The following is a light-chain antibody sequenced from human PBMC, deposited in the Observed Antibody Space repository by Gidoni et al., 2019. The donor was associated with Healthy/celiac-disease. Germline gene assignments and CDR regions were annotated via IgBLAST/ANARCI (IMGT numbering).Light chain of an antibody. V-gene: IGLV1-40*01. CDR3: QSFDSSLRGPV. J-gene: IGLJ2*01. CDR1: RSNFGAGYD. CDR2: GNT. Sequence: QSVLTQPPSISGAPGQRVTISCTGRRSNFGAGYDVHWDQQLPGTTPRLLIYGNTRRPSGVPDRFSASKSGTSASLAITGLQAEDEATYYCQSFDSSLRGPVFGGGTRLTVL.